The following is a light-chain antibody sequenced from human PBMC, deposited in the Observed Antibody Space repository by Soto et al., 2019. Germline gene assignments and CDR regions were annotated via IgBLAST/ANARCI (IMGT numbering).Light chain of an antibody. Sequence: DIQMTQSPSSVSASVGDRVTITCRASQDINNWLAWYQQKPGKAPKLLIYTTSSLQSGVTSRFSGSRSGTDFTLTISSLQPEDFATYQCPQANSFPLTFGGGTKVEIK. CDR1: QDINNW. CDR2: TTS. V-gene: IGKV1D-12*01. J-gene: IGKJ4*01. CDR3: PQANSFPLT.